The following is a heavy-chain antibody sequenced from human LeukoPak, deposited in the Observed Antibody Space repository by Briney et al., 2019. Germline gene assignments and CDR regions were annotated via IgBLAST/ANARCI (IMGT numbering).Heavy chain of an antibody. J-gene: IGHJ4*02. Sequence: PGGSLRLSCSASGFTFSSYAMHWVRQAPGKGLEYVSAISSNGGSTYYADSVKGRFTISRDNSKNTLYLQMNSLRAEDTAVYYCARDELPVDTAMALDYWGQGTLVTVSS. CDR3: ARDELPVDTAMALDY. CDR2: ISSNGGST. D-gene: IGHD5-18*01. CDR1: GFTFSSYA. V-gene: IGHV3-64*04.